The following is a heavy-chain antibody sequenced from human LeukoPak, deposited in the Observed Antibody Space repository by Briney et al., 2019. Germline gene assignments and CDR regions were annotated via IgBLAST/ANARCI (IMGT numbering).Heavy chain of an antibody. CDR2: ISGNGHHR. V-gene: IGHV3-23*01. Sequence: HSGGSLRLSCAASGFTFSTHDMSWVRQAPGKGLEWVSAISGNGHHRYYADSVRGRFTISRDGSKNTVLLQMDSLRVEDTAVYYCAKGISEDGVNFERGADYWGQGTQVTVSS. J-gene: IGHJ4*02. D-gene: IGHD3-10*01. CDR3: AKGISEDGVNFERGADY. CDR1: GFTFSTHD.